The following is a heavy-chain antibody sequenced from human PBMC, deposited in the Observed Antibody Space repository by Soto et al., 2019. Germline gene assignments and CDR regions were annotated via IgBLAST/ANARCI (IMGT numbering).Heavy chain of an antibody. CDR2: IFYTGTT. CDR3: ARASGYSSSRATYAI. Sequence: QLQLQESGPGLVKPSETLSLACAVSGDSISSYYWSWIRQPPGKGLEWIGYIFYTGTTNYNPSLQSRVTIAIDTSKKYFSLKLRSVTAADTAIYYCARASGYSSSRATYAIWGQGTMVTVSS. CDR1: GDSISSYY. D-gene: IGHD6-13*01. J-gene: IGHJ3*02. V-gene: IGHV4-59*01.